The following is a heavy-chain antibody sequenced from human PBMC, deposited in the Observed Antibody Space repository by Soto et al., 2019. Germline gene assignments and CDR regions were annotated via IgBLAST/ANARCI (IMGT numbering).Heavy chain of an antibody. J-gene: IGHJ6*02. CDR2: IYYSGST. CDR3: ARSEYYDFWSGYYDYYYYGMDV. Sequence: KPSETLSLTCTVSCGSISSYYWSWIRQPPGKGLEWIGYIYYSGSTNYNPSLKSRVTISVDTSKNQFSLKLSSVTAADTAVYYCARSEYYDFWSGYYDYYYYGMDVWGQGTTVTVSS. D-gene: IGHD3-3*01. V-gene: IGHV4-59*01. CDR1: CGSISSYY.